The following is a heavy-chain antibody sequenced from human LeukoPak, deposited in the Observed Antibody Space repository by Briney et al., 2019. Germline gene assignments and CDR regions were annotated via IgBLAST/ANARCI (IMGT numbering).Heavy chain of an antibody. Sequence: GGSLRLSCTVSGFTVSSNSMSWVRQAPGKGLEWVSVIYSGGSTYYADSVKGRFTISRDNSKNTLYLQMNSLRAEDTAVYYCATRNYDSSGYYHFYYYYYMDVWGKGTTVTISS. J-gene: IGHJ6*03. D-gene: IGHD3-22*01. CDR3: ATRNYDSSGYYHFYYYYYMDV. CDR1: GFTVSSNS. V-gene: IGHV3-66*01. CDR2: IYSGGST.